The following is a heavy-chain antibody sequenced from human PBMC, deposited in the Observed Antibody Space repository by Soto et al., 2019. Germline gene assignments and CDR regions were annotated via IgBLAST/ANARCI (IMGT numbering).Heavy chain of an antibody. Sequence: ASVKVSCKASGYTFTSYGISWVRQAPGQGLEWMGWISAYNGNTNYAQKLQGRVTMTTDTSTSTAYMELRSLRSDDTAVYYCASTNYYDSSGYPLDYWGQGTLVTAPQ. D-gene: IGHD3-22*01. V-gene: IGHV1-18*01. CDR1: GYTFTSYG. J-gene: IGHJ4*02. CDR2: ISAYNGNT. CDR3: ASTNYYDSSGYPLDY.